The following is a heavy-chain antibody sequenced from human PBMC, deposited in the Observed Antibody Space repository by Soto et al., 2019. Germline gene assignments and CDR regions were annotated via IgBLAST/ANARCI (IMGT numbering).Heavy chain of an antibody. V-gene: IGHV3-30*18. J-gene: IGHJ6*02. Sequence: GGSLRLSCAASGFTFSSYGMHWVRQAPGKGLEWVAVISYDGSNKYYADSVKGRFTISRDNSKNTLYLQMNSLRAEDTAVYYCAKDRSCSGGSCYSDYYYYGMDVWGQGTTVTVSS. CDR3: AKDRSCSGGSCYSDYYYYGMDV. CDR1: GFTFSSYG. CDR2: ISYDGSNK. D-gene: IGHD2-15*01.